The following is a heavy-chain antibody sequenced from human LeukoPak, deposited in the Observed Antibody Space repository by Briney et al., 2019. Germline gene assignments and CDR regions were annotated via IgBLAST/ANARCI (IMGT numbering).Heavy chain of an antibody. Sequence: GESPKISCKGFGYSFTSYWIGWVRQMPGKGLEWMGIIYPGDSDTRYSPSFQGQVTISADKSISTAYLQWSSLKASDTAMYYCARHSRAYTSDWSSHCDSWGQGTLVTVSS. D-gene: IGHD6-13*01. CDR2: IYPGDSDT. V-gene: IGHV5-51*01. CDR3: ARHSRAYTSDWSSHCDS. CDR1: GYSFTSYW. J-gene: IGHJ4*02.